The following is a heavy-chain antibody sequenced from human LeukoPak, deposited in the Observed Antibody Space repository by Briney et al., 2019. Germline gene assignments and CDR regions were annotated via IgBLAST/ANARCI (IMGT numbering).Heavy chain of an antibody. Sequence: SETLSLTCTASGGSISSSSYYWGWIRQPPGKGLEWIGGGSYSGSTYYNPSHKSRVTVSVDTSKNQFSLKLSSVTAADTAVYYCARWGYSYGIDYWGQGTLVTVSS. CDR3: ARWGYSYGIDY. J-gene: IGHJ4*02. CDR1: GGSISSSSYY. V-gene: IGHV4-39*01. D-gene: IGHD5-18*01. CDR2: GSYSGST.